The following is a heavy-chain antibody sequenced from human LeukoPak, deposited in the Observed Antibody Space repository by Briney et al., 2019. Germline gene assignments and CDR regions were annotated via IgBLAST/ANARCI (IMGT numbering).Heavy chain of an antibody. Sequence: GGSLRLSCAASGVTVSSQYMNWVRRAPGKGLEWVSVIYGVDGTSCADSVKGRFTISRDNSKNTVYLQMNSLRAEDTAVYYCASDLIYWGQGTLVTVSS. CDR2: IYGVDGT. CDR3: ASDLIY. J-gene: IGHJ4*02. V-gene: IGHV3-53*01. CDR1: GVTVSSQY.